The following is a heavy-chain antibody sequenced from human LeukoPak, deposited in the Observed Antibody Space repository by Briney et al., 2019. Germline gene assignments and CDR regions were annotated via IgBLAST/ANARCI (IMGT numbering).Heavy chain of an antibody. Sequence: TFTXXXXXXVXQXXXXGXXXXGWINPNICGTTYPQKFHGTVPMPRDTSISTAYMELSRLRSDDTAVYYCARSGSGPRAFDIWGQGTMVTVSS. CDR1: TFTXXX. J-gene: IGHJ3*02. V-gene: IGHV1-2*02. CDR2: INPNICGT. CDR3: ARSGSGPRAFDI. D-gene: IGHD3-10*01.